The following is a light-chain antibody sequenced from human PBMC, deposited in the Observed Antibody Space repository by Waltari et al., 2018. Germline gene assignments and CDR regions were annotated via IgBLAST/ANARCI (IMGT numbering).Light chain of an antibody. J-gene: IGLJ1*01. Sequence: QSALTQPASVSGSPGQSITISCTGTSSDVGSYNLVSWYQQHPGEAPKLMIYEVSKRPSGVPDRFSGSKSGNTASLTISGLQAEDDADYYCCSYAGNYIFHVFGTGTKVTVL. CDR3: CSYAGNYIFHV. CDR2: EVS. CDR1: SSDVGSYNL. V-gene: IGLV2-23*02.